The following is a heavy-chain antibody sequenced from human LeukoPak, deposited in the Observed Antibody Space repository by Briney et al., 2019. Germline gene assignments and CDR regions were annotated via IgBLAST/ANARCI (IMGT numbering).Heavy chain of an antibody. CDR1: GFTFSSYG. CDR2: ILYDGSKK. V-gene: IGHV3-30*02. CDR3: AKAASSRGRYADTFDY. Sequence: TGGSLRLSCAASGFTFSSYGMHWVRQAPGKGLEWVAFILYDGSKKYYADSVRGRFTISRDNSKNTVLLQMNTLRSEDTAIFYCAKAASSRGRYADTFDYWGQGTQVTVSS. J-gene: IGHJ4*02. D-gene: IGHD6-19*01.